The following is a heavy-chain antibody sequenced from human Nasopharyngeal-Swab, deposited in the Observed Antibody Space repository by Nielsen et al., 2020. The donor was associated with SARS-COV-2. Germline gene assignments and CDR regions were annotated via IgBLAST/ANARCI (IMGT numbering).Heavy chain of an antibody. CDR3: AREKAVAGIGGYHYYGMDV. J-gene: IGHJ6*02. CDR1: GFTVSSNY. V-gene: IGHV3-53*05. D-gene: IGHD6-19*01. CDR2: IYSGGST. Sequence: GESLKFSCAASGFTVSSNYMSWVRQAPGKGLEWVSVIYSGGSTYCIDSVKGRFTVSRDNSRNTLYLQMNSLRPEDTAVYYCAREKAVAGIGGYHYYGMDVWGQGTTVTVSS.